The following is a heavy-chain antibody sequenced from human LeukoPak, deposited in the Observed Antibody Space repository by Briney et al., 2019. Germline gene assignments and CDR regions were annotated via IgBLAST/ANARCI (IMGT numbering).Heavy chain of an antibody. D-gene: IGHD2-2*01. V-gene: IGHV1-2*06. CDR2: INPNSVGA. CDR3: ARDIVEVTAALFWFDL. CDR1: GYTFTGHY. Sequence: APVKVSCKASGYTFTGHYMHWVRQAPGQGLEWVGRINPNSVGAHYAQKFPGRVTMTRDTSINTAYMELSRLRSDDTAVYYCARDIVEVTAALFWFDLWGQGTLVTVSS. J-gene: IGHJ5*02.